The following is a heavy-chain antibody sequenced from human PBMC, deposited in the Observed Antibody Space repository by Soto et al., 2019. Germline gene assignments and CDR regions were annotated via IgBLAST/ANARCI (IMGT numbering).Heavy chain of an antibody. Sequence: SETLSLTCTVSGGSISRYYWSWIRQPPGKGLEWIGYIYYSGSTNYNPSLKSRVTISVDTSKNQFSLKLSSVTAADTAVYYCARGFGYGDYVGNAFDIWGQGTMVTVSS. CDR3: ARGFGYGDYVGNAFDI. D-gene: IGHD4-17*01. CDR2: IYYSGST. CDR1: GGSISRYY. V-gene: IGHV4-59*01. J-gene: IGHJ3*02.